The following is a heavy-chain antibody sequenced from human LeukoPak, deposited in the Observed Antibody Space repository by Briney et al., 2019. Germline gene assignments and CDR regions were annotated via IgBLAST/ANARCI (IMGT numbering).Heavy chain of an antibody. CDR2: IYSGGST. CDR3: ARDFWSARGSYYGY. D-gene: IGHD1-26*01. Sequence: GGSLRLSCAASGFTVSSNYMSWVRQAPGKGLEWVSVIYSGGSTYYADPVKGRFTISRDNSKNTLYLQMNSLRAEDTAVYYCARDFWSARGSYYGYWGQGTLVTVSS. V-gene: IGHV3-66*02. CDR1: GFTVSSNY. J-gene: IGHJ4*02.